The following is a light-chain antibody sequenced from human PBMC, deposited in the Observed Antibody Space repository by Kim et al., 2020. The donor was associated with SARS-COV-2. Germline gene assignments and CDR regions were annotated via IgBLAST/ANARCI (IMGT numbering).Light chain of an antibody. CDR2: AAS. CDR3: QQDGSSPRT. J-gene: IGKJ1*01. V-gene: IGKV3-20*01. CDR1: QTVINNY. Sequence: EIVLTQSPGTLSLSPGERATLSCRASQTVINNYLAWYQQKPGQAPRLLIHAASTRAPGIPDRFSGSGSGTDFTLTISGLEPEDFAVYYGQQDGSSPRTFGQGTKVEIK.